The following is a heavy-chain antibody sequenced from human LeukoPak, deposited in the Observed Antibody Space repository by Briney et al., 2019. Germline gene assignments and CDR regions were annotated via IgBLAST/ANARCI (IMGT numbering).Heavy chain of an antibody. CDR1: GYSFTSYW. D-gene: IGHD2-15*01. CDR3: ARHGDCSGGSCTMYFDY. CDR2: IYPGDSDT. V-gene: IGHV5-51*01. Sequence: GESLKISCKGSGYSFTSYWIGWVRQMPGKGLEWMGIIYPGDSDTRYSPSFQGQVTISAEKSISTAYLQWSSLKASDTAMYYCARHGDCSGGSCTMYFDYWGQGTLVTVSS. J-gene: IGHJ4*02.